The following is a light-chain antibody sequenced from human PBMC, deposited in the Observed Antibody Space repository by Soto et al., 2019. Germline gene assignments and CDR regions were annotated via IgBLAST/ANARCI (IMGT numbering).Light chain of an antibody. J-gene: IGLJ2*01. CDR3: SSYTGSSTYVV. CDR1: SSDVGGYNY. CDR2: DVS. Sequence: QSALTQTASVSGSPRQPINISCTGTSSDVGGYNYVSWYQQHPGKAPKLMIYDVSNRPSGVSNRFSGSKSGNTASLTNSGLEAEDDADYYCSSYTGSSTYVVFGGGTKLTVL. V-gene: IGLV2-14*01.